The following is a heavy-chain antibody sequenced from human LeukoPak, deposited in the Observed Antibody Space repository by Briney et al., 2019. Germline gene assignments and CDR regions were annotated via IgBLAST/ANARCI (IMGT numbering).Heavy chain of an antibody. D-gene: IGHD3-10*01. V-gene: IGHV4-39*01. CDR1: GGSISSSSYY. CDR2: IYYSGST. J-gene: IGHJ5*02. Sequence: KPSETLSLTCTVSGGSISSSSYYWGWIRQPPGKGLEWIGSIYYSGSTYYNPSLKSRVTISVDTSKNQFSLKLSSVTAADTAVYYCARSGWFDPWGQGTLVTVSS. CDR3: ARSGWFDP.